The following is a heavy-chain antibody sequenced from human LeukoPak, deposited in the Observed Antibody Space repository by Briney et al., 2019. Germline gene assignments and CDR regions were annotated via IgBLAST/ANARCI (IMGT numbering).Heavy chain of an antibody. V-gene: IGHV1-69*05. CDR2: IIPIFGTA. J-gene: IGHJ4*02. Sequence: SVKVSCTASGGTFSSYAISWVRQAPGQGLEWMGGIIPIFGTANYAQKFQGRVTMTRDTSTSTVYMELSSLRSEDTAVYYCARDHRENWNERSMDYWGQGTLVTVSS. D-gene: IGHD1-1*01. CDR1: GGTFSSYA. CDR3: ARDHRENWNERSMDY.